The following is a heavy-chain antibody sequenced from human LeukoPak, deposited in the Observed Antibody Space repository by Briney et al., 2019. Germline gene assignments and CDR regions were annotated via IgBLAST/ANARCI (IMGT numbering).Heavy chain of an antibody. CDR3: AKAGAPAACDY. CDR1: GFTFSSYW. CDR2: IKQDGSEK. J-gene: IGHJ4*02. V-gene: IGHV3-7*01. Sequence: GGSLRLSCAASGFTFSSYWMNWFRQAPGKGLEWVANIKQDGSEKYYGDSVKGRFTISRDNAKNSLYLQMNSLRVEDTAVYYCAKAGAPAACDYWGQGTLLTVSS. D-gene: IGHD2-2*01.